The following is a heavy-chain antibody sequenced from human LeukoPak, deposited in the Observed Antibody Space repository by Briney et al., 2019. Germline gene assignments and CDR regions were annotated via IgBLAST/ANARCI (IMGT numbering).Heavy chain of an antibody. CDR1: GFSFSNHY. CDR2: IKSKTDGGTT. V-gene: IGHV3-15*01. Sequence: GGSLRLSCTASGFSFSNHYMRWIRQAPGKGLEWVGRIKSKTDGGTTDYAAPVKGRFTISRDDSKNTLYLQMNSLKTEDTAVYYCTIVPHGGDYWGQGTLVTVSS. D-gene: IGHD3-10*01. CDR3: TIVPHGGDY. J-gene: IGHJ4*02.